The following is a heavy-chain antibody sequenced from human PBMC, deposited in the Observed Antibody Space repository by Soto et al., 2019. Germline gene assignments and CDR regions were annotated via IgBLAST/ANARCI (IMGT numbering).Heavy chain of an antibody. D-gene: IGHD6-13*01. CDR3: AHWRYSSSWYNGWFYP. CDR1: VFSLSTSGVG. Sequence: QITLKESGPTLVKPTQTLTLTCTFSVFSLSTSGVGVGWIRQPPGKVLEGLALIYWAADKRYSPSLKSRLTIYEGNAKNQVVHTMTHVDPVDTATYYCAHWRYSSSWYNGWFYPWGQGTLVTVSS. V-gene: IGHV2-5*02. CDR2: IYWAADK. J-gene: IGHJ5*02.